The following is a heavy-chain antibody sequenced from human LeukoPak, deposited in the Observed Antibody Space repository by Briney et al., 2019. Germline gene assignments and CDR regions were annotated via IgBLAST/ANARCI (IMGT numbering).Heavy chain of an antibody. CDR2: IIPIFGTA. V-gene: IGHV1-69*01. D-gene: IGHD2-2*01. CDR3: ARGGRYCSSTSCYSNFDY. J-gene: IGHJ4*02. Sequence: SVKVSCKASGGTFSSYAISWVRQAPGQGLEWMGGIIPIFGTANYAQKFQGRVTITVDESTSTAYMELSSLRSEDTAVYYCARGGRYCSSTSCYSNFDYWGQGTLVTVSS. CDR1: GGTFSSYA.